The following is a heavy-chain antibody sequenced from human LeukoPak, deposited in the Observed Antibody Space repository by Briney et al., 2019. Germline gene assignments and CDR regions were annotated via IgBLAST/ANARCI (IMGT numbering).Heavy chain of an antibody. Sequence: GGSLRLSCAASGFTFSSYWVSWVRQAPGKGLEWVANIKQDGSQKNYVDSVKGRFTISRDNAKNSLYLQMNSLRTDDTAVCYCAGDRGYLQFDYWGQGTLVTVSS. CDR3: AGDRGYLQFDY. V-gene: IGHV3-7*03. D-gene: IGHD3-10*01. CDR2: IKQDGSQK. J-gene: IGHJ4*02. CDR1: GFTFSSYW.